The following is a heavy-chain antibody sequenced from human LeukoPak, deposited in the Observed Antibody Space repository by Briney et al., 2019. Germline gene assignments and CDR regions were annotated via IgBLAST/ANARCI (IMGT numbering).Heavy chain of an antibody. V-gene: IGHV1-8*01. Sequence: ASVKVSCKASGYTFTSYDINWVRQATGQGLEWMGWMSPNSGNTGYAQKFQGRVTMTRNTSISTAYMELSSLRSEDTAVYYCARVIVPSVWGSYRYIGYWGQGTLVTVSS. CDR1: GYTFTSYD. CDR3: ARVIVPSVWGSYRYIGY. CDR2: MSPNSGNT. J-gene: IGHJ4*02. D-gene: IGHD3-16*02.